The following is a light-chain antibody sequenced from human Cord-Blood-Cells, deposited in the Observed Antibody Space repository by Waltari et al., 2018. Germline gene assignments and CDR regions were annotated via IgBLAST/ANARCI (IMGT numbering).Light chain of an antibody. CDR2: AAS. V-gene: IGKV1-39*01. J-gene: IGKJ1*01. Sequence: DIQMTQSPSSLPAPVGDRVTITCRASQSISSYLNWYQQKPGKAPKLLIYAASSLQSGVPSRFSGSGSGTDFTLTISSLQPEDFATYYCQQSYSTPQTFGQGTKVEIK. CDR1: QSISSY. CDR3: QQSYSTPQT.